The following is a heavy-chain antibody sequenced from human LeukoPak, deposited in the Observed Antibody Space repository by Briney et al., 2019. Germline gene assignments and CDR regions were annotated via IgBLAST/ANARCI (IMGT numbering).Heavy chain of an antibody. J-gene: IGHJ4*02. V-gene: IGHV4-34*01. CDR3: ASQVAGDY. CDR1: GGSFSGYY. Sequence: SETLTLICAVYGGSFSGYYWSWIRQPPGKGLEWIGEINHSGSTNYNPSLKSRVTISVDTSKNQFSLKLSSVTAADTAVYYCASQVAGDYWGQGTLVIVSS. D-gene: IGHD5-12*01. CDR2: INHSGST.